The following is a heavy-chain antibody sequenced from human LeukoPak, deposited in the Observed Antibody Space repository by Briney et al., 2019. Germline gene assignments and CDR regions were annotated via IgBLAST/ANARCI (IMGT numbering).Heavy chain of an antibody. CDR2: IGTAGDT. CDR1: GFTFSSYD. V-gene: IGHV3-13*04. J-gene: IGHJ6*02. D-gene: IGHD3-10*01. CDR3: ARDGFSYGSGSRYYYGMDV. Sequence: GSLRLSCAASGFTFSSYDMHWVRQATGKGLEWVSAIGTAGDTYYPGSVKGRFTISRENAKNSLYLQMNSLRAGDTAVYYCARDGFSYGSGSRYYYGMDVWGQGTTVTVSS.